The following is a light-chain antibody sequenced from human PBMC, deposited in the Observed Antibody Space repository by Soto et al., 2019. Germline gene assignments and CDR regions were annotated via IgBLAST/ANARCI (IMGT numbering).Light chain of an antibody. CDR3: GTWDDSLNGVV. CDR1: SSNIGSNT. Sequence: QSVLTQPPSASGTPGQRVTISCSGSSSNIGSNTVNWYQQLPGTAPKLLIYSNNQRPSGVPDRFSGSKSGTSASLAFSGLQSEDEADYYCGTWDDSLNGVVFGGATKLTVL. J-gene: IGLJ2*01. CDR2: SNN. V-gene: IGLV1-44*01.